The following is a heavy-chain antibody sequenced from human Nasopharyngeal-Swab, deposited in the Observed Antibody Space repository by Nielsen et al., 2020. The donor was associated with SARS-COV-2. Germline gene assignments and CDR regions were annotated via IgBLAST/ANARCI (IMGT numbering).Heavy chain of an antibody. V-gene: IGHV3-7*03. CDR3: ARQGVFVPAYFHQYYMDV. CDR2: IKQDGSEK. J-gene: IGHJ6*03. Sequence: GESLKISCAASGFSFSTYWVTWVRQAPGKGLEWVAKIKQDGSEKYYVDSVKGRFTVSRDNPKNLLYLQVNSLRAEDTAVYYCARQGVFVPAYFHQYYMDVWGKGTTVTVSS. CDR1: GFSFSTYW. D-gene: IGHD3-16*02.